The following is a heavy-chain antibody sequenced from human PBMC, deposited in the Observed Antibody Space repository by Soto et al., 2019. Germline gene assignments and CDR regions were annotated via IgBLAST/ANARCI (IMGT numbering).Heavy chain of an antibody. V-gene: IGHV2-5*04. CDR1: GFSLSTTSVG. J-gene: IGHJ3*01. D-gene: IGHD6-19*01. CDR3: VYMTLQQWMSFSV. CDR2: IYWDGDK. Sequence: QIILKESGPTLVKPTQTLTLTCNFSGFSLSTTSVGVGWIRQPPGKALECLALIYWDGDKRYSPSQKRRLTTTKDTPKNQVVLTTTNMDPLDPGTSHGVYMTLQQWMSFSVWGPGTMFIVSS.